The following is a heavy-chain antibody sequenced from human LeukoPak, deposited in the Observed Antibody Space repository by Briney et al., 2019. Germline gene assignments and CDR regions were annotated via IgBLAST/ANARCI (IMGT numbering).Heavy chain of an antibody. CDR1: GGSFSGYY. CDR2: INHSGST. V-gene: IGHV4-34*01. CDR3: ARGRGAFDI. Sequence: SETLSLTCAVYGGSFSGYYWSWIRQPPGRGLEWIGEINHSGSTNYNPSLKSRVTISVDTSKNQFSLKLSSVTAADTAVYYCARGRGAFDIWGQGTMVTVSS. J-gene: IGHJ3*02.